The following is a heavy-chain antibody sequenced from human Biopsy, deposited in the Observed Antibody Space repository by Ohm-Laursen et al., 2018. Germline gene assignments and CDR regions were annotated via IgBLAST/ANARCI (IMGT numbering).Heavy chain of an antibody. Sequence: SLRLSCAASGFSFDNYAMNWVRQAPGKGLEWVSTISGSGGSTYYADSVKGRFTISRDNAKNSLYLQMNSLRAEDTAVYCCARAYPPPGRRLVVVAGDFDCWGQGTRVTVSS. CDR3: ARAYPPPGRRLVVVAGDFDC. D-gene: IGHD2-15*01. J-gene: IGHJ4*02. V-gene: IGHV3-23*01. CDR2: ISGSGGST. CDR1: GFSFDNYA.